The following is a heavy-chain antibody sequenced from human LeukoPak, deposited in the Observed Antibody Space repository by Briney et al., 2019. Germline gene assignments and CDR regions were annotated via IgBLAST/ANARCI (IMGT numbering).Heavy chain of an antibody. CDR1: GFTFSSYA. D-gene: IGHD3-22*01. J-gene: IGHJ4*02. Sequence: GGSLRLSCAASGFTFSSYAMNWVRQAPGKGLEWVAVISYDGSNKYYADSVKGRFTISRDNSKNTLYLQMNSLRAEDTAVYYCAKDGSYYDSSGYPDYWGQGTLVTVSS. V-gene: IGHV3-30*18. CDR2: ISYDGSNK. CDR3: AKDGSYYDSSGYPDY.